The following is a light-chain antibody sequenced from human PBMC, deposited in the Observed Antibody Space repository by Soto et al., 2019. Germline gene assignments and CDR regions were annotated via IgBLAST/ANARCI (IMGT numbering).Light chain of an antibody. J-gene: IGKJ5*01. V-gene: IGKV3-20*01. CDR1: QSVSSSY. CDR2: GAS. CDR3: QLYGISPH. Sequence: EIVLTQSPGTLSLSPGERATLSCRASQSVSSSYLAWYQQKPGQAPRLLIYGASTRATGIPARFSGSASGTDFTLTINRLEPEDFAVDDCQLYGISPHFGQGTRLEIK.